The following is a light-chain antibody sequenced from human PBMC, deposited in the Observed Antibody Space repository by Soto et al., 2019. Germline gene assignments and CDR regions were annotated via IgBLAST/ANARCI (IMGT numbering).Light chain of an antibody. V-gene: IGKV3-11*01. CDR1: QSVGGF. CDR2: DAS. CDR3: QHRSNWLGT. Sequence: ETVLTQSPATLSLSPGERATLSCRASQSVGGFLAWYQQRSGQTPRLLIYDASKRAPGIPARFSGSGSGTDFTLTISSLEPEDFAVYYCQHRSNWLGTFGPGTKVDIK. J-gene: IGKJ3*01.